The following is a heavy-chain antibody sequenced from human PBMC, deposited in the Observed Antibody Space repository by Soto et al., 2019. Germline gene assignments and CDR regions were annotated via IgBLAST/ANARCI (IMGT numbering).Heavy chain of an antibody. CDR3: ARAGGPGPYYYYYMDV. D-gene: IGHD6-25*01. CDR2: IGTAGDT. J-gene: IGHJ6*03. V-gene: IGHV3-13*01. CDR1: GFTFSSYD. Sequence: GSLRLSCAASGFTFSSYDMHWVRQATGKGMEWVSAIGTAGDTYYPGSVKGRFTISRENAKTSLYLQMNSLRAGDTAVYYCARAGGPGPYYYYYMDVWGKGTTVTVSS.